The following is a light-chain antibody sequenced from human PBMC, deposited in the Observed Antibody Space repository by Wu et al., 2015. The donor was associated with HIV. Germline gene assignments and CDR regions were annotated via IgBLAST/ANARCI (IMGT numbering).Light chain of an antibody. J-gene: IGKJ2*03. CDR1: QDIFTY. V-gene: IGKV1-13*02. CDR3: QQLNSYPYS. Sequence: AIQLTQSPSSLSASIGDRVNITCRASQDIFTYLAWYQQTPGKAPRVLIYDASTLQSGVSSRFSGSGSGADFTLTISSLQPEDFATYYCQQLNSYPYSFGQGTKLEIK. CDR2: DAS.